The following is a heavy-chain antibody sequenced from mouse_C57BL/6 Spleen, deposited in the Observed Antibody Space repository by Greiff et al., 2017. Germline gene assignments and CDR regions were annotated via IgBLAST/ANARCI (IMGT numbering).Heavy chain of an antibody. J-gene: IGHJ1*03. CDR2: IDPNSGGT. D-gene: IGHD1-1*01. CDR3: ASYYYGSSLWYFDV. V-gene: IGHV1-72*01. CDR1: GYTFTSYW. Sequence: QVQLKQPGAELVKPGASVKLSCKASGYTFTSYWMHWVKQRPGRGLEWIGRIDPNSGGTKYNGKFKGKATLTVDKPSSTAYMQLSSLTSEDSAVYYCASYYYGSSLWYFDVWGTGTTVTVSS.